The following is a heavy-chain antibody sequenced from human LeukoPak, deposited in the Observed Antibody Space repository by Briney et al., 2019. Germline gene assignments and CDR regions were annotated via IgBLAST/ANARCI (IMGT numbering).Heavy chain of an antibody. CDR3: ARDPYSGSYGDSYYYYMDV. CDR1: GFTFSSYG. V-gene: IGHV3-30*03. D-gene: IGHD1-26*01. CDR2: ISYDGSNK. Sequence: GGSLRLSCAASGFTFSSYGMHWVRQAPGKGLEWVAVISYDGSNKYYADSVKGRFTISRDNSKNTLYLQMNSLRAEDTAVYYCARDPYSGSYGDSYYYYMDVWGKGTTVTISS. J-gene: IGHJ6*03.